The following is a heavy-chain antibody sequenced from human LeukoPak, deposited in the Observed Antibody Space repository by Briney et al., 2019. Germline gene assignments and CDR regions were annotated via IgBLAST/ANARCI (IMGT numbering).Heavy chain of an antibody. CDR2: INSDGGST. V-gene: IGHV3-74*01. Sequence: RGSLRLSCAASGFTSSSHYMHWVRQAPGPGPVWVSRINSDGGSTTCADSVKGRFTISRDNAKNTLYLQMNSLRAEDTAVYYCAFYGSGSPSWGQGTLVTVSS. D-gene: IGHD3-10*01. CDR3: AFYGSGSPS. J-gene: IGHJ4*01. CDR1: GFTSSSHY.